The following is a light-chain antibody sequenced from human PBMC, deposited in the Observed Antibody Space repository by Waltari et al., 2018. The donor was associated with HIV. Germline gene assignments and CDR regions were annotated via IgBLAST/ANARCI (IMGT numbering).Light chain of an antibody. CDR1: SRDVGGYNY. CDR3: SSYAGSINVL. J-gene: IGLJ2*01. V-gene: IGLV2-8*01. CDR2: EVS. Sequence: QSALTQPPSASGSPGQSVTISCTGTSRDVGGYNYVSWYQQHPGKAPKLLIAEVSTRPSAVPDRFSGSKSGNTASLTVSGLQAEDEADYYCSSYAGSINVLFGGGTKLAVL.